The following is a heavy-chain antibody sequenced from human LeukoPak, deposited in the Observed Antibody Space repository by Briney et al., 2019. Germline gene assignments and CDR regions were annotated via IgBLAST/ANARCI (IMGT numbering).Heavy chain of an antibody. D-gene: IGHD5-24*01. J-gene: IGHJ5*02. Sequence: TGGSLRLSCAASGFSLNSYSMNWVRQAPGKGLEWVSSISSSSTYIYYADSLKGRFTISRDNANNSLYLQMSSLRAEDTALYYCARASNPWLQLTWGQGTLVTVSS. CDR2: ISSSSTYI. CDR3: ARASNPWLQLT. V-gene: IGHV3-21*04. CDR1: GFSLNSYS.